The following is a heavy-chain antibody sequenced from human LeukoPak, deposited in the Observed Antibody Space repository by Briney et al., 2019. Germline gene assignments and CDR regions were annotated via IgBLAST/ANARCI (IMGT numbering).Heavy chain of an antibody. J-gene: IGHJ4*02. V-gene: IGHV3-53*05. CDR3: ARSFSYGGIHY. Sequence: GGSLRLSCTVSGFTVSSNSMSWVRQAPGKGLEWVSFIYSAGSTHYSDSVKGRFTISIDNSKNTLYLQMNSLRVEDTAVYYCARSFSYGGIHYWGQGTLVTVSS. CDR2: IYSAGST. D-gene: IGHD5-18*01. CDR1: GFTVSSNS.